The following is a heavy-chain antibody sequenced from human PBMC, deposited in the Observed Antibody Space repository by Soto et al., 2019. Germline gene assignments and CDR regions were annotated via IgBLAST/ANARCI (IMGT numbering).Heavy chain of an antibody. CDR1: GYTFTSYV. D-gene: IGHD3-3*01. Sequence: ASVKVSCKASGYTFTSYVISWVRQAPGQGLEWMGWISAYNGNTNYAQKLQGRVTMTTDTSTSTAYMELRSLRSDDTAVYYCARWSRYDFWSGEVDYWGQGTLVTVSS. CDR3: ARWSRYDFWSGEVDY. V-gene: IGHV1-18*01. CDR2: ISAYNGNT. J-gene: IGHJ4*02.